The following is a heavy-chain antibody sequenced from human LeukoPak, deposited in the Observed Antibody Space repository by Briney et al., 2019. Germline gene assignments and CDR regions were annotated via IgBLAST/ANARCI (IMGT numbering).Heavy chain of an antibody. J-gene: IGHJ4*02. CDR1: GFSLSTSG. V-gene: IGHV3-11*06. D-gene: IGHD1-1*01. CDR2: ISGSSGYT. Sequence: VNPTQTLTLTCTFSGFSLSTSGMCVSWVRQAPGKGLEWVSYISGSSGYTKYADSVKGRFTISRDNAKNSLYLQVNSLRAEDTAVYYCARGTGTTAYFDYWGQGTPVTVSS. CDR3: ARGTGTTAYFDY.